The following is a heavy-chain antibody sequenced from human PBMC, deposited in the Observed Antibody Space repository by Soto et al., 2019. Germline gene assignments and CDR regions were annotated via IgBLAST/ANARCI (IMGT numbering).Heavy chain of an antibody. Sequence: QVQLVESGGGVVQPGRSLRLSCAASGFAFNSYGMHWVRQAPGKGLEWVAVIWYVGSEKYYADSVKGRFTISRDNSRSTLYVKMHSMGGEDAGVYYGGRAAIFGVAKQHYYFYYGMDVRGQGTTVTVSS. CDR2: IWYVGSEK. D-gene: IGHD3-3*01. CDR3: GRAAIFGVAKQHYYFYYGMDV. J-gene: IGHJ6*02. V-gene: IGHV3-33*01. CDR1: GFAFNSYG.